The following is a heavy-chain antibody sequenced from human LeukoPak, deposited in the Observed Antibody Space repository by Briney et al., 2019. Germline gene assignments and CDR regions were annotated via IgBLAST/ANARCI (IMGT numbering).Heavy chain of an antibody. CDR2: IYYSGST. D-gene: IGHD6-13*01. CDR3: ARTAGYSSSWNFDY. CDR1: GASISSGSYV. V-gene: IGHV4-61*01. J-gene: IGHJ4*02. Sequence: SETLSLTCAVSGASISSGSYVWSWIRQPPGKGLEWIAYIYYSGSTNYNHSLKSRVTISVDTSKNQLSLKLSSVTAADTAVYYCARTAGYSSSWNFDYWGQGTLVTVSS.